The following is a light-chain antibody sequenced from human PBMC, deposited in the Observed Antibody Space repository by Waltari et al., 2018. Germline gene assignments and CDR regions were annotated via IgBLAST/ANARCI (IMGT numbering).Light chain of an antibody. Sequence: QSALTQPASVSGSPGQSITISCTGTSSDIGIYNHVSWYQQHPGQAPRLMFYEVSGRPSGICNGCSGSKSGDTASLTISGLQAEDEADYYCSSYTTSSSWVFGGGTKLTVL. CDR3: SSYTTSSSWV. CDR2: EVS. J-gene: IGLJ3*02. V-gene: IGLV2-14*03. CDR1: SSDIGIYNH.